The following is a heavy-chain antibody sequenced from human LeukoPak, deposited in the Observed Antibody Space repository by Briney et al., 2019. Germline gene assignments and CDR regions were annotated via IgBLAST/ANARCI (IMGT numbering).Heavy chain of an antibody. Sequence: SVKVSCKASGYTFTGYYMHWVRQAPGQGLEWMGGIIPIFGTANYAQKFQGRVTITTDESTSTAYMELSSLRSEDTAVYYCARMVAPPNDAFDIWGQGTMVTVSS. CDR2: IIPIFGTA. J-gene: IGHJ3*02. D-gene: IGHD2-8*01. V-gene: IGHV1-69*05. CDR3: ARMVAPPNDAFDI. CDR1: GYTFTGYY.